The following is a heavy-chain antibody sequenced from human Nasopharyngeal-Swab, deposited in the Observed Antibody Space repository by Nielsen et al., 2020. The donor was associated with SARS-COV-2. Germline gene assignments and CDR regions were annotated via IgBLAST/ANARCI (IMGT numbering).Heavy chain of an antibody. V-gene: IGHV3-9*01. D-gene: IGHD5-12*01. Sequence: GGSLRLSCAASGFTFDDYAMHWVRQAPGKGLEGVSGISWNSGSIGYADSVKGRFTISRDNAKNSLYLQMKSLRAEDTALYYCAKIPGGYEFENDAFDIWGQGTMVTVSS. CDR2: ISWNSGSI. CDR3: AKIPGGYEFENDAFDI. CDR1: GFTFDDYA. J-gene: IGHJ3*02.